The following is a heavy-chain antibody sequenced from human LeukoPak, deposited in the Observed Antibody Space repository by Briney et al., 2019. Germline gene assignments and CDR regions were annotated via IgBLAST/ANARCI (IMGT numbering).Heavy chain of an antibody. CDR2: IYYSGST. J-gene: IGHJ3*02. D-gene: IGHD6-19*01. CDR1: GGSISSYY. CDR3: ARSSIAVAGTAFDI. V-gene: IGHV4-59*01. Sequence: NPSETLSLTCTVSGGSISSYYWSWIRQPPGKGLEWIGYIYYSGSTNYSPSLKSRVTISVDTSKNQFSLKLSSVTAADTAVYYCARSSIAVAGTAFDIWGQGTMVTVSS.